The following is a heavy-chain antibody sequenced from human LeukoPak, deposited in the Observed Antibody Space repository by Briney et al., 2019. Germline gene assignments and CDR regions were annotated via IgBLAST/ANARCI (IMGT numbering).Heavy chain of an antibody. V-gene: IGHV3-7*01. CDR2: IKHDGSEA. Sequence: QPGGSLRLSCAASGFIFSGYWMTWVRQAPGKGLEWVASIKHDGSEAYYVDSVKGRFTISRDNAKSSLYLQMHSLRADDTAVYYCARPPDYYDSNGYYYFDYWGQGTLVTVSS. D-gene: IGHD3-22*01. CDR1: GFIFSGYW. CDR3: ARPPDYYDSNGYYYFDY. J-gene: IGHJ4*02.